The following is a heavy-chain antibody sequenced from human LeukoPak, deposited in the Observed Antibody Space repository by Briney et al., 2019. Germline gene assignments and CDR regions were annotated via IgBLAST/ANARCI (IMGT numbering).Heavy chain of an antibody. Sequence: GASVKVSCKASGGTFSSYAISWVRQAPGQGREWMGGIIPIFGTANYAQKFQGRVTITADESTSTAYMELSSLRSEDTAVYYCARDCSSTSCYDQYYYYGMDVWGQGTTVTVSS. V-gene: IGHV1-69*13. CDR3: ARDCSSTSCYDQYYYYGMDV. D-gene: IGHD2-2*01. J-gene: IGHJ6*02. CDR1: GGTFSSYA. CDR2: IIPIFGTA.